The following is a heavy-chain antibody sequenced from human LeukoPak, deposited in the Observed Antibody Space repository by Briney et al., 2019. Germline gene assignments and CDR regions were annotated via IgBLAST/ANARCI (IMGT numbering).Heavy chain of an antibody. J-gene: IGHJ4*02. D-gene: IGHD3-22*01. CDR3: AKRGVVIRVILVGFHKEAYYFDS. V-gene: IGHV3-23*01. CDR2: ISASGGRT. CDR1: GITLSS. Sequence: GGSLGLSCAVFGITLSSMSWVRQAPGKGLEWFAGISASGGRTNYADSVKGRFTISRDNSKNTLYLQMNSLRAEDTAVYFCAKRGVVIRVILVGFHKEAYYFDSWGQGALVTVSS.